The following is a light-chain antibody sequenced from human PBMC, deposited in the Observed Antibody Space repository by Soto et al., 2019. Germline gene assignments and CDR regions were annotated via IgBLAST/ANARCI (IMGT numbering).Light chain of an antibody. Sequence: VLTQPASVSGSPGQSITISCAGTSSDLGAYKYVPWYQQHPDKAPKLILYEVSRRPSGVSNRFSGSKSGNTASLTISGLLAEDEADYSCRSYTNTSTLVFGTGTKVTVL. V-gene: IGLV2-14*03. J-gene: IGLJ1*01. CDR2: EVS. CDR3: RSYTNTSTLV. CDR1: SSDLGAYKY.